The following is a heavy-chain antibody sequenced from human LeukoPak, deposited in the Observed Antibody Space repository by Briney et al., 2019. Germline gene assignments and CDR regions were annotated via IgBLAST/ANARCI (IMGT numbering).Heavy chain of an antibody. V-gene: IGHV4-59*01. D-gene: IGHD3-10*01. Sequence: PSETLSLTCTVSGGSISSYYWSWIRQPPGKGLEWIGYIYYSGSTNYNPSLKSRVTMSVDTSKNQFSLKLSSVTAADTAVYYCAGSRGFGELSPTRFDPWGQGTLVTVSS. CDR3: AGSRGFGELSPTRFDP. J-gene: IGHJ5*02. CDR2: IYYSGST. CDR1: GGSISSYY.